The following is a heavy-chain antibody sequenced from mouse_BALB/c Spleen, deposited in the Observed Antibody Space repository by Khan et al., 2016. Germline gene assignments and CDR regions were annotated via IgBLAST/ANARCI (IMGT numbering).Heavy chain of an antibody. V-gene: IGHV3-2*02. J-gene: IGHJ3*01. CDR1: CYLIISDYA. D-gene: IGHD1-1*01. Sequence: EVQLQESGPGLVKPSQSLSLTCTVACYLIISDYAWNWIWQFPGNKLEWMGYISYSGSTSYNPSLKSRISITRDTTKTQFLLQLNSVTTVDIATSHCAGYYDSSFAYWGQRTLVTVSA. CDR3: AGYYDSSFAY. CDR2: ISYSGST.